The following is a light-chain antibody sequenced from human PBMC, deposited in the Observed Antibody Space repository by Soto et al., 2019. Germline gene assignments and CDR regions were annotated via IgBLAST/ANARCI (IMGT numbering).Light chain of an antibody. V-gene: IGKV3-15*01. CDR1: QSVGSN. J-gene: IGKJ4*01. CDR2: GAS. CDR3: QQYNDWPLT. Sequence: ERVMTQSPATLSVSPGERATLSCRASQSVGSNLAWYQQKPGQAPRLLIYGASTGATGIPARFSGSGSGTEFTLTISRLQSEDFAVYYCQQYNDWPLTFGGGTKVEIK.